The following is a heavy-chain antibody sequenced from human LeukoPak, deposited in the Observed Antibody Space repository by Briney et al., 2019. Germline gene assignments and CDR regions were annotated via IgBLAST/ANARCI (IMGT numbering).Heavy chain of an antibody. CDR2: IYTSGST. CDR3: ARGFASSWYYFDY. J-gene: IGHJ4*02. D-gene: IGHD6-13*01. CDR1: GGSISNYY. Sequence: PSETLSLTCTVSGGSISNYYWSWIRQPAGKGLEWIGRIYTSGSTNYNPSLKSRVTMSVDTSKNQLSLKLSSVTAADTAVYYCARGFASSWYYFDYWGQGTLVTVSS. V-gene: IGHV4-4*07.